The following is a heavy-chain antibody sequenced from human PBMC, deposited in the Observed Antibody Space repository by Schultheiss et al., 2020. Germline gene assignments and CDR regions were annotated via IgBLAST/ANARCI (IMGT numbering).Heavy chain of an antibody. CDR1: GFTFSSYW. J-gene: IGHJ4*02. CDR3: AKEMDGYGYTPLDY. Sequence: GGSLRLSCAASGFTFSSYWMHWVRQAPGKGLVWVSRINSDGSSTSYADSVKGRFTISRDNAKNSLYLQMNSLRAEDTALYYCAKEMDGYGYTPLDYWGQGTLVTVSS. V-gene: IGHV3-74*01. D-gene: IGHD5-24*01. CDR2: INSDGSST.